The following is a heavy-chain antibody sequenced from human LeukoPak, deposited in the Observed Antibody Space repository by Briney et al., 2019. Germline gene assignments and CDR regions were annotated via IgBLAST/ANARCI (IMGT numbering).Heavy chain of an antibody. J-gene: IGHJ6*03. CDR1: GGSFSGYY. D-gene: IGHD2-15*01. CDR3: ARGYCSGGSCYPLKSIYYYYLDV. CDR2: INHGGST. V-gene: IGHV4-34*01. Sequence: PSETLSLTCAVYGGSFSGYYWTWVRQPPGKGLELLGEINHGGSTNYNPSLESRVTISVDTSKNQFSLKVTSVNAADTAVYYCARGYCSGGSCYPLKSIYYYYLDVWGEGTTVTLSS.